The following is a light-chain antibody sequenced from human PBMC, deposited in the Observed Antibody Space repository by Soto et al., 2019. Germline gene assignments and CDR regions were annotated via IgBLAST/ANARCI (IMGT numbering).Light chain of an antibody. CDR1: QGISSY. CDR3: QQLNSYPLT. V-gene: IGKV1-9*01. J-gene: IGKJ4*01. CDR2: AAS. Sequence: IQLTQSPSSLSASVGDRVTITCRASQGISSYLAWYQQKPGKAPKLLIYAASTLQSGVPSRFSGSGSGTDFTLTISSLQPEDFATYSCQQLNSYPLTFGGGTKLEIK.